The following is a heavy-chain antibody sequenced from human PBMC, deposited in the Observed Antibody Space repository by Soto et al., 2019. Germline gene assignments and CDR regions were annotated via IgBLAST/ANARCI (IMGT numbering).Heavy chain of an antibody. CDR3: ARLSIAARRRYFDY. J-gene: IGHJ4*02. V-gene: IGHV3-7*01. CDR1: GFIFGNFW. CDR2: IKQDGSEK. D-gene: IGHD6-6*01. Sequence: GSLRLSCAASGFIFGNFWMSWVRQAPGKGLEWVANIKQDGSEKYYVDSVKGRFTLSRDNAKNSLHLQMNSLKAEDTAVYYCARLSIAARRRYFDYWGQGTLVTVSS.